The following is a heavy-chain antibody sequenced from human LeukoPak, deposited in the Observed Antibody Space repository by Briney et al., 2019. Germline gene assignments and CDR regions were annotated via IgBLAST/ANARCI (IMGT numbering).Heavy chain of an antibody. Sequence: GASVKVSCKASGFVFTSYGFTWVRQAPEQGLEWMGWISANDGKTHYSEKHQGRVTMSTDTVTSTAYMELRSLRSDDTAVYYCARELHVERDDYWGQGTLVTVSS. V-gene: IGHV1-18*01. CDR1: GFVFTSYG. D-gene: IGHD1-1*01. CDR2: ISANDGKT. J-gene: IGHJ4*02. CDR3: ARELHVERDDY.